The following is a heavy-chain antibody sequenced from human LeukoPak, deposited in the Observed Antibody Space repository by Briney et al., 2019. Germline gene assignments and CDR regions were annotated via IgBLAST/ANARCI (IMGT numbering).Heavy chain of an antibody. J-gene: IGHJ4*02. V-gene: IGHV3-11*01. CDR3: ARDMGWLQFNY. CDR1: GFTFSDYY. D-gene: IGHD5-24*01. CDR2: IDKSGSPR. Sequence: GGSLRLSCAASGFTFSDYYMIWIRQAPGKGLECVSYIDKSGSPRYYADSVKGRFTISRDNAKNSLFLQMNSLRAEDSAVYYCARDMGWLQFNYWGQGTLVTVSS.